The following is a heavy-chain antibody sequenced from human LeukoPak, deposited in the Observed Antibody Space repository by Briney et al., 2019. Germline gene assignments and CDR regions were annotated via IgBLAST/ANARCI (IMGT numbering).Heavy chain of an antibody. Sequence: SVKVSCKTSGFTFISSAVQWVRQARGQRLEWIGWIVVGSGNTNYAQKFQGRVTITADESTSTAYMELSSLRSEDTAVYYCARDRPYTGGWRGFDYWGQGTLVTVSS. V-gene: IGHV1-58*01. J-gene: IGHJ4*02. CDR1: GFTFISSA. D-gene: IGHD6-19*01. CDR2: IVVGSGNT. CDR3: ARDRPYTGGWRGFDY.